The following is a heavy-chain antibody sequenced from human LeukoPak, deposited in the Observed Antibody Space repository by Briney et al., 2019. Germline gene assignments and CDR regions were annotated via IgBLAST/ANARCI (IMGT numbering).Heavy chain of an antibody. V-gene: IGHV3-74*01. CDR3: ARDRCSGGNCYFDY. Sequence: GGSLRLSCAASGFTFGSPWMHWVRQAPGKGLVWVSRINSDGSATAYADSVKGRFTISRDNSKNTSYLQMNSLRAEDTAIYYCARDRCSGGNCYFDYWGQGTLVTVSS. J-gene: IGHJ4*02. CDR1: GFTFGSPW. D-gene: IGHD2-15*01. CDR2: INSDGSAT.